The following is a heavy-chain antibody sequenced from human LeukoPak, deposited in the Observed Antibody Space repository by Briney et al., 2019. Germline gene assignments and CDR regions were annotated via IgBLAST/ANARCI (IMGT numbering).Heavy chain of an antibody. D-gene: IGHD5-12*01. V-gene: IGHV3-48*04. Sequence: GGSLRLSCEASGFAFSSYSMNWVRQAPGKGLEWVSYISSSGSTIYYADSVKGRFTISRDNAKNSLYLQMNSLRAEDTAVYYCARDWGYSGYDRYYYYGMDVWGQGTTVTVSS. CDR2: ISSSGSTI. CDR1: GFAFSSYS. J-gene: IGHJ6*02. CDR3: ARDWGYSGYDRYYYYGMDV.